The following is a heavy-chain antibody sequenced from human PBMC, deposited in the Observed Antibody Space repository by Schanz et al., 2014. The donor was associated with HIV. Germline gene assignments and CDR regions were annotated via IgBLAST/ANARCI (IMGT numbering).Heavy chain of an antibody. Sequence: QVQLVQSGAEVKKPGASVKVSCKASGYTFINYGITWVRQAPGQGLEWMGWISGYNGNTNYAQKFQGRVTMTRDTSTSTAFMELRSLRSDDTVLYFCARDAIAVTGQSDHWGPGTLVTVSS. D-gene: IGHD6-19*01. CDR1: GYTFINYG. CDR3: ARDAIAVTGQSDH. CDR2: ISGYNGNT. V-gene: IGHV1-18*01. J-gene: IGHJ4*02.